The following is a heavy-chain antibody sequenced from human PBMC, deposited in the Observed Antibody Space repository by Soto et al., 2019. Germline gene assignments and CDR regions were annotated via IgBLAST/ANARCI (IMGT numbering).Heavy chain of an antibody. Sequence: LEILSLTCTVSGGSISSSIYYWGWIRQPPGKGLEWIGSIYYSGSTYYNPSLKSRVTISVDTSKNQFSLKLSSVTAADTAVYYCARHVQWLQLRAFDYWGQGTLVT. J-gene: IGHJ4*02. CDR3: ARHVQWLQLRAFDY. CDR1: GGSISSSIYY. D-gene: IGHD5-12*01. CDR2: IYYSGST. V-gene: IGHV4-39*01.